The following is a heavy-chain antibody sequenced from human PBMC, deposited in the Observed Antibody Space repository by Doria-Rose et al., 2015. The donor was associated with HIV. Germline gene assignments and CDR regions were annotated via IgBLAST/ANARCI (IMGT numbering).Heavy chain of an antibody. D-gene: IGHD6-13*01. V-gene: IGHV3-20*04. CDR1: GFTFDDYG. J-gene: IGHJ4*02. CDR2: VNRNGGST. Sequence: EVQLVESGGGVVRPGGSLRLSCAASGFTFDDYGMSWVRQAPGKGLEWVSGVNRNGGSTGYADPVKGRFTISRDNAKNSLYLQMNSLRAEDTALYYCARDPELAAAGISGYFDYWGQGTPVAVSS. CDR3: ARDPELAAAGISGYFDY.